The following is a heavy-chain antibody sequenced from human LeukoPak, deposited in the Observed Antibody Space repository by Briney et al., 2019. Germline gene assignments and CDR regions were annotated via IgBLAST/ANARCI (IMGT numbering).Heavy chain of an antibody. J-gene: IGHJ4*02. V-gene: IGHV3-11*03. CDR3: AIMRQVGGGYYVDY. Sequence: GRSLRLSCAVSGFTFSDYYMSWIRTAQEKGLEWGSYSSGSTSYINYADSVKGRLTLSRDSAKNSLYLQLTILRADDTAVYYCAIMRQVGGGYYVDYWGQGTLVTVSS. D-gene: IGHD1-26*01. CDR2: SSGSTSYI. CDR1: GFTFSDYY.